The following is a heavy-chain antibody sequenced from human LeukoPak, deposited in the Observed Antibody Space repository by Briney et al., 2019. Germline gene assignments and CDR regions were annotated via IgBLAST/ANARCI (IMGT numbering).Heavy chain of an antibody. CDR3: ARVRFGEYENYIDY. J-gene: IGHJ4*02. Sequence: GGSLRLSCAASGFTFSSYWMSWVRQAPGKGLEWVANIKQDGSEKYYVDSVKGRFTISRDNAKNSLYPQMNSLRAEDTAVYYCARVRFGEYENYIDYWGQGTLVTVSS. CDR1: GFTFSSYW. V-gene: IGHV3-7*01. CDR2: IKQDGSEK. D-gene: IGHD3-10*01.